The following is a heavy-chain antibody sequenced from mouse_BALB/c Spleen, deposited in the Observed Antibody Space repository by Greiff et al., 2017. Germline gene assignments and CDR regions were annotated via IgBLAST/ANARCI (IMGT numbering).Heavy chain of an antibody. V-gene: IGHV7-3*02. J-gene: IGHJ2*01. CDR2: IRNKANGYTT. CDR3: ARGLGDY. Sequence: EVKLMESGGGLVQPGGSLRLSCATSGFTFTDYYMSWVRQPPGKALEWLGFIRNKANGYTTEYSASVKGRFTISRDNSQSILYLQMNTLRAEDSATYYCARGLGDYWGQGTTLTVSS. CDR1: GFTFTDYY. D-gene: IGHD4-1*01.